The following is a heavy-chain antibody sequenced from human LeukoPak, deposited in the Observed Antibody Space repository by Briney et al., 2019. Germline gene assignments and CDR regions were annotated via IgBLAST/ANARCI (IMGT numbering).Heavy chain of an antibody. V-gene: IGHV4-34*01. Sequence: SETLSLTCAVYGGSFSGYYWSWIRQPPGRGLEWIGEINHSGSTNYNPSLKSRVTISVDTSKNQFSLKLSSVTAADTAVYYCARDRGQLWSEVYAFDIWGQGTMVTVSS. CDR1: GGSFSGYY. D-gene: IGHD5-18*01. J-gene: IGHJ3*02. CDR2: INHSGST. CDR3: ARDRGQLWSEVYAFDI.